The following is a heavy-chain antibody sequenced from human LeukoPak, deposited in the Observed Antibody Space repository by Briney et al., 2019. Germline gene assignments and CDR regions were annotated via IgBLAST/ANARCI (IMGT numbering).Heavy chain of an antibody. V-gene: IGHV4-38-2*02. D-gene: IGHD5-12*01. CDR3: ARPARGYSGYAI. CDR1: GYSLSSGYY. Sequence: PSETLSLTCTVSGYSLSSGYYWGWIRQPPGKGLEWIGSVDHSGGTYYNPSLRSRVSISVDTSKNQFSLKLSSVTAADTAVYYCARPARGYSGYAIWGQGTLVTVSS. CDR2: VDHSGGT. J-gene: IGHJ4*02.